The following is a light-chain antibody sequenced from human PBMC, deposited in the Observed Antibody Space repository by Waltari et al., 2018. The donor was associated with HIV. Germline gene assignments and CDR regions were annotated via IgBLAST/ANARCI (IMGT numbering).Light chain of an antibody. V-gene: IGLV6-57*03. CDR3: QSYDTSNSHWV. J-gene: IGLJ3*02. CDR1: SGSISSNY. Sequence: FILTQPHSVSGSPGKTVNISCTRSSGSISSNYVQWFQQRPGIAPINVIYQNNPRAAGVADRFSGSIDRSSNSASLTISGLKTEDEADFFCQSYDTSNSHWVFGGGTKLTVL. CDR2: QNN.